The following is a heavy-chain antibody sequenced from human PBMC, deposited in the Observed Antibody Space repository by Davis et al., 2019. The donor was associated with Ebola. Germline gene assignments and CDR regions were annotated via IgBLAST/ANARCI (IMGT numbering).Heavy chain of an antibody. V-gene: IGHV4-61*08. CDR2: IYYSGST. CDR3: ATMDGGNSGLYYYYGMDV. J-gene: IGHJ6*04. CDR1: AGSVSSGAYY. Sequence: SETLSLTCTVSAGSVSSGAYYWNWIRQPPGKGLEWIGFIYYSGSTDYSPSLKSRVTISVDTSKNQFSLKLSSVTAADTAVYYCATMDGGNSGLYYYYGMDVWGKGTTVTVSS. D-gene: IGHD4-23*01.